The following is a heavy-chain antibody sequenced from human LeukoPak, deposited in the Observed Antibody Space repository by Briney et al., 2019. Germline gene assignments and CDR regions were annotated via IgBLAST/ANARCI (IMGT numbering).Heavy chain of an antibody. D-gene: IGHD4-23*01. CDR3: AKAHLTYGGKKMDY. CDR1: GFTFSSYV. CDR2: ISGSGST. V-gene: IGHV3-23*01. J-gene: IGHJ4*02. Sequence: PGGSLRLSCAASGFTFSSYVMSWVRQAPGKGLEWVSAISGSGSTYYADSVKGRFTISRDNSKNTLYLQMNSLRAEDTAVYYCAKAHLTYGGKKMDYWGQGTLVTVSS.